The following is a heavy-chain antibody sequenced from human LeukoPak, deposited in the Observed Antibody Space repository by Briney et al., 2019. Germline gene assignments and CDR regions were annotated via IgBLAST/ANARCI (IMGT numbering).Heavy chain of an antibody. J-gene: IGHJ4*02. Sequence: GASVEVSCKASGYTFTSYDINWVRRATGQGLEWMGWMNPNSGNTGYVQKFQGRVTMTRNTSISTAYMELSSLRSEDTAVYYCARGVRFGELLDYWGQGTLVTVSS. V-gene: IGHV1-8*01. CDR3: ARGVRFGELLDY. D-gene: IGHD3-10*01. CDR1: GYTFTSYD. CDR2: MNPNSGNT.